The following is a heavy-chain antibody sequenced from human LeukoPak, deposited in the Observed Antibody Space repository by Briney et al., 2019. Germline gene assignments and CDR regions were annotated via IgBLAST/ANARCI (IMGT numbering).Heavy chain of an antibody. J-gene: IGHJ4*02. CDR3: ARLPYSRKSDY. Sequence: ASVKVSCKASGYTFTSYDINWVRQATGQGLEWMGWMNPNSGNTGYAQKLQGRVTMTRNTSISTAYMELSSLRSEDTAVYYCARLPYSRKSDYWGQGTLVTVSS. CDR1: GYTFTSYD. D-gene: IGHD6-13*01. V-gene: IGHV1-8*01. CDR2: MNPNSGNT.